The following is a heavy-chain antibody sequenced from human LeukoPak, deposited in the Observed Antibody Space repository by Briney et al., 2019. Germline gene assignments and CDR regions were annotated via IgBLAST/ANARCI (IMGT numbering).Heavy chain of an antibody. J-gene: IGHJ4*02. CDR2: IKPDGGEQ. Sequence: QSGGSLRLSCVASGFTFSNYWMNWVRQAPGKGLEWVANIKPDGGEQYYVDSVKGRFTISRDKADNSLYLQLTRLRAEGTAVYYCARDQRTFDYWGQGILVTVYS. CDR1: GFTFSNYW. V-gene: IGHV3-7*03. CDR3: ARDQRTFDY. D-gene: IGHD5-24*01.